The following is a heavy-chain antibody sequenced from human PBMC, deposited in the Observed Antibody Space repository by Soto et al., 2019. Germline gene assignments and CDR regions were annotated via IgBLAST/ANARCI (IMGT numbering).Heavy chain of an antibody. V-gene: IGHV4-4*02. D-gene: IGHD1-7*01. Sequence: QVQLQESGPGPVKPSGTLSLTCAVSGGSFTSNNWWTWVRQPPGQGLEWIGGIYRTGSTNYNPSLKSRVTISLDKSENQFSLKVTSLTAADTAVYYCASRDPGTSVDYWGQGTLVTVSS. CDR3: ASRDPGTSVDY. CDR1: GGSFTSNNW. J-gene: IGHJ4*02. CDR2: IYRTGST.